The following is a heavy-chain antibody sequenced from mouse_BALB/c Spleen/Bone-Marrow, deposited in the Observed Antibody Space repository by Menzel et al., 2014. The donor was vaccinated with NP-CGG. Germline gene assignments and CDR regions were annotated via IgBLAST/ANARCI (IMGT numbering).Heavy chain of an antibody. CDR3: ARLYYDYDDVFYWYFDV. J-gene: IGHJ1*01. Sequence: DVQLQESGGGLVQPGGSLKLSCAASGFDFXRYWMSWVRQAPGKGLEWIGEINPDSSTINYTPSLKDKFIISRDNAKNTLYLQMSKVRSEDTALYYCARLYYDYDDVFYWYFDVWGAGTTVTVSS. D-gene: IGHD2-4*01. CDR2: INPDSSTI. CDR1: GFDFXRYW. V-gene: IGHV4-1*02.